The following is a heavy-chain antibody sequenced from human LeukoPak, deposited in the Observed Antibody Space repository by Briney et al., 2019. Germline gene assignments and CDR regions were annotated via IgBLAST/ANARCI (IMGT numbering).Heavy chain of an antibody. CDR2: INPNSGGT. V-gene: IGHV1-2*02. J-gene: IGHJ6*03. Sequence: WASVKVSCKASGYTFTSYDINWVRQATGQGLEWMGWINPNSGGTNYAQKFQGRVTMTRDTSISTAYMELSRLRSDDTAVYYCARDQGGWNFVRVYHYYYMDVWGKGTTVTISS. CDR1: GYTFTSYD. D-gene: IGHD3-10*02. CDR3: ARDQGGWNFVRVYHYYYMDV.